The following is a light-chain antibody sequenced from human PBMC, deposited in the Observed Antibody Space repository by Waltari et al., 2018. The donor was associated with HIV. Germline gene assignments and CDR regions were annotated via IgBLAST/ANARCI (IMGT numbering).Light chain of an antibody. Sequence: NFMLTQPHSVSESPGKTVTISCTRSSGSIASNYVQWYQQRPGSSPTTVFYEDNQRPSGVPDRFSGSIDSSSNSASLTIPGLKTEDEADYYCQSYDSSNHRVFGGGTKLTVL. CDR3: QSYDSSNHRV. V-gene: IGLV6-57*01. CDR2: EDN. J-gene: IGLJ3*02. CDR1: SGSIASNY.